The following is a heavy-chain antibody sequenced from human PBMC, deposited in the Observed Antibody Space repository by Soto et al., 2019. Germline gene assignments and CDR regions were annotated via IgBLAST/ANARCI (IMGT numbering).Heavy chain of an antibody. CDR2: ISYDGSNK. V-gene: IGHV3-30-3*01. J-gene: IGHJ3*02. CDR3: ARGSNSMGAFDI. Sequence: GGSLRLSCAASGFTFSSYAMHWVRQAPGKGLEWVAVISYDGSNKYYADSVKGRFTISRDNSKNTLYLQMNSLRAEDTAVYYCARGSNSMGAFDIWGQGTMVTVSS. D-gene: IGHD4-4*01. CDR1: GFTFSSYA.